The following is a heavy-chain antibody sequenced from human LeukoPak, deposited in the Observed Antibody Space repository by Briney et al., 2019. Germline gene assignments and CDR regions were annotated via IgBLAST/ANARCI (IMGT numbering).Heavy chain of an antibody. J-gene: IGHJ4*02. CDR2: IYYSGST. CDR3: ARLPKGYFDY. Sequence: SQTLSLTCTVSGGSISSGGYYWSWIRQPPGKGLEWIGYIYYSGSTNYNPSLKSRVTISVDTSKNQFSLKLSSVTAADTAVYYCARLPKGYFDYWGQGTLVTVSS. V-gene: IGHV4-61*08. CDR1: GGSISSGGYY.